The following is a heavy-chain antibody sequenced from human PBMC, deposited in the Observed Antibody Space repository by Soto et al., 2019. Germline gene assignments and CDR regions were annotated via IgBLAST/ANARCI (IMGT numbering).Heavy chain of an antibody. CDR2: IYYSGST. J-gene: IGHJ5*02. V-gene: IGHV4-59*01. Sequence: LSLTCTVSGGSISSYYWSWIRQPPGKGLEWIGYIYYSGSTNYNPSLKSRVTISVDTSKNQFSLKLSSVTAAHTAVYYCAGSYGDYDWATWFDPWGQGTLVTVSS. D-gene: IGHD4-17*01. CDR3: AGSYGDYDWATWFDP. CDR1: GGSISSYY.